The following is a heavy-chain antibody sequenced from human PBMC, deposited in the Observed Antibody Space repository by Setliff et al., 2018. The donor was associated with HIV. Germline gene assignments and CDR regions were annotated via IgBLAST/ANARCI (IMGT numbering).Heavy chain of an antibody. J-gene: IGHJ4*02. Sequence: GGSLRLSCAASEFTFSSYWMSWVRQAPGKGLEWVASIKQDGSEKYYVDSVKGRFTISRDNAKNSLYLQMHSLGADDTAIYYCAKRRVSNIGPGDYWGQGTLVTVSS. D-gene: IGHD3-16*02. V-gene: IGHV3-7*01. CDR1: EFTFSSYW. CDR3: AKRRVSNIGPGDY. CDR2: IKQDGSEK.